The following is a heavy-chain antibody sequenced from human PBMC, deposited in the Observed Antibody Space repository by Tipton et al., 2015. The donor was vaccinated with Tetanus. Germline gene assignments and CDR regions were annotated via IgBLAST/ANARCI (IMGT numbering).Heavy chain of an antibody. D-gene: IGHD2-2*01. Sequence: TLSLTCTVSGGSVRSGDYQWSWIRQPPGKGLEWLAYISYSGSTNSNYALKSRITISRDTSKNQISLKLTSVTAADTAVYYCARRSYCSSSRCFDAFDLWGQGTMVTVSS. J-gene: IGHJ3*01. V-gene: IGHV4-61*08. CDR2: ISYSGST. CDR3: ARRSYCSSSRCFDAFDL. CDR1: GGSVRSGDYQ.